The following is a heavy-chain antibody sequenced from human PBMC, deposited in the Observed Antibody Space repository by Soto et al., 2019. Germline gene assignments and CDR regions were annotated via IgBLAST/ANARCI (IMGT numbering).Heavy chain of an antibody. D-gene: IGHD3-22*01. Sequence: ASVKVSCKTSGYTFTEYDINWVRQAPGQGLEYMGWVSPENRNAGYAPQFRGRVSMTADTSINTVYLELTTLKASDSAMYYCARLTLAQDSSGYHIFDYWGLGTLVTVSS. CDR3: ARLTLAQDSSGYHIFDY. V-gene: IGHV1-8*01. CDR1: GYTFTEYD. J-gene: IGHJ4*02. CDR2: VSPENRNA.